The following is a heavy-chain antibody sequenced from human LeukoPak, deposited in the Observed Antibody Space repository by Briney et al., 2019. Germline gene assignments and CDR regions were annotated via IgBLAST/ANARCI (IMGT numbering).Heavy chain of an antibody. CDR3: ARDRGGYSGYDYFDY. V-gene: IGHV3-74*01. Sequence: GGSLRLSCAASGFTFSSYWMHWVRQAPGKGLVWVSRINSDGSSTSYADSVKGRFTISRDNAKNTLYLQMNSLRAEDTAVYYCARDRGGYSGYDYFDYWGQGTLVTVSS. CDR2: INSDGSST. D-gene: IGHD5-12*01. J-gene: IGHJ4*02. CDR1: GFTFSSYW.